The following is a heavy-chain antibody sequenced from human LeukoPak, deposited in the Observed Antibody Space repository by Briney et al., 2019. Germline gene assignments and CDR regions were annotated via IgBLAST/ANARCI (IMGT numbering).Heavy chain of an antibody. D-gene: IGHD6-19*01. CDR2: ISTYTGNP. CDR1: GYTLTRNA. V-gene: IGHV7-4-1*02. Sequence: GASVKVSCKASGYTLTRNAMNWVRQAPGQGLEWMGWISTYTGNPTYAQGFTGRFVFSLDTSVSTAYLQISSLKAEDTALYYCARERFSGWFGAFDIWGQGNMVTVSS. CDR3: ARERFSGWFGAFDI. J-gene: IGHJ3*02.